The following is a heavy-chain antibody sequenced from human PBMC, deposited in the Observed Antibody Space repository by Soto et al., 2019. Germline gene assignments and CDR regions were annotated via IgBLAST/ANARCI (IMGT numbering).Heavy chain of an antibody. CDR1: GFTFSSYS. J-gene: IGHJ6*02. CDR2: ISSSSSYI. V-gene: IGHV3-21*01. Sequence: GGSLRLSCAASGFTFSSYSMNWVRQAPGEGLEWVSSISSSSSYIYYADSVKGRFTISRDNAKNSLYLQMNSLRAEDTAVYYCARDLWSTVTSLYYYGMDVWGQGTTVTVSS. CDR3: ARDLWSTVTSLYYYGMDV. D-gene: IGHD4-17*01.